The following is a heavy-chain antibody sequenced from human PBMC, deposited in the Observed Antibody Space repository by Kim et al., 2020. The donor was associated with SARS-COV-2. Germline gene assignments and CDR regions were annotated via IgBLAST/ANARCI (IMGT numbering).Heavy chain of an antibody. V-gene: IGHV4-30-2*04. Sequence: SLKSRVTISVDTSKNQFSLKLRAVPAADTAVYYCARDRITMVRGVTYFDYWGQGTLVTVSS. J-gene: IGHJ4*02. CDR3: ARDRITMVRGVTYFDY. D-gene: IGHD3-10*01.